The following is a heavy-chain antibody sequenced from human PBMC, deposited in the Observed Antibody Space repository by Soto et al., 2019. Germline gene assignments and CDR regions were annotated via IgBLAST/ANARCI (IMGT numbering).Heavy chain of an antibody. V-gene: IGHV3-21*01. CDR3: ARNESSNFYGMDV. J-gene: IGHJ6*02. D-gene: IGHD6-6*01. CDR1: GFTFSSYN. Sequence: PGGSLRLSCAASGFTFSSYNMNWVRQAPGKGLEWVSSISSSGFSINYADSVKDRFSISRDNAQNSLHLQMNNLRAEDTAVYYCARNESSNFYGMDVWGQGTTVTVSS. CDR2: ISSSGFSI.